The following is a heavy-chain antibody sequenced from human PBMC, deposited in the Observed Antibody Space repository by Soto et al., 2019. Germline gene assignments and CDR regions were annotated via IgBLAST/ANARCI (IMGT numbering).Heavy chain of an antibody. CDR3: AKHAEYQLVSWFDP. Sequence: EVQLLESGGGLVQPGGSLRLSCAVSGFSFSTYAMSWVRQAPGKRLEWVSGISAGGGNTYYADSVRGRFTISRDNSKDTVYLQITSLRAEDTACYYCAKHAEYQLVSWFDPWGQGTLVTVSS. CDR2: ISAGGGNT. CDR1: GFSFSTYA. V-gene: IGHV3-23*01. J-gene: IGHJ5*02. D-gene: IGHD2-2*01.